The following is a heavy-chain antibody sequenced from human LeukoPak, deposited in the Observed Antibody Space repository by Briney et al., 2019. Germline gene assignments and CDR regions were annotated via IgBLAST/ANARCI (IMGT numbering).Heavy chain of an antibody. CDR3: ARGGRLEPHDY. V-gene: IGHV3-48*03. J-gene: IGHJ4*02. CDR2: ISSGGSTI. D-gene: IGHD1-14*01. CDR1: GFTFSSYE. Sequence: PGGSLRLSCAASGFTFSSYEMNWVRQAPGRGLEWISYISSGGSTIYYAVSVKGPFSISRDNAKNSLYLQMNSLRAEDTAVYYCARGGRLEPHDYWGQGTLVTVSS.